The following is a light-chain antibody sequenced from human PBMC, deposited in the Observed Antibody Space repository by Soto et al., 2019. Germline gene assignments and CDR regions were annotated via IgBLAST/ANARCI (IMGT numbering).Light chain of an antibody. J-gene: IGKJ4*01. CDR1: QSVSTYY. CDR2: GAS. Sequence: EIGLTQSPGTLSLSPGERATLSCRASQSVSTYYFAWYQQKPGQAPRLLIYGASSRATGIPDRFSGSGSGTDFTLTISRLEPEDFAVYYCQQYGSSPRTFGGGTKVEIK. V-gene: IGKV3-20*01. CDR3: QQYGSSPRT.